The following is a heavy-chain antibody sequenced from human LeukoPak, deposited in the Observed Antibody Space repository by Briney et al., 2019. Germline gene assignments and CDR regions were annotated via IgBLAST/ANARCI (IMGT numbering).Heavy chain of an antibody. V-gene: IGHV1-69*13. J-gene: IGHJ4*02. Sequence: SVKVSCKASGGTFSSYAISWVRQAPGQGLEWMGGIIPIFGTANYAQKFQGRVTITADESTSTAYMELSSLRSEDTAVYYCARGFSRASYYCSSTSCYYIGLGCMVYWGQGTLVTVSS. CDR3: ARGFSRASYYCSSTSCYYIGLGCMVY. CDR2: IIPIFGTA. D-gene: IGHD2-2*01. CDR1: GGTFSSYA.